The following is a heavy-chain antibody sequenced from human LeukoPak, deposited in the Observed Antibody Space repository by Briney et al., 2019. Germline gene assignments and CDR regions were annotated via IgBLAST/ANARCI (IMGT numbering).Heavy chain of an antibody. V-gene: IGHV3-48*04. CDR3: ARETQYYFDY. Sequence: PGGSLRLSCAASGFTFSGYSMNWVRQAPGKGLEWVSYISSGGSTIFYADSVKGRFTISRDNAKNSLYLQMNSLRAEDTAVYYCARETQYYFDYWGQGTLVTVSS. CDR1: GFTFSGYS. CDR2: ISSGGSTI. J-gene: IGHJ4*02.